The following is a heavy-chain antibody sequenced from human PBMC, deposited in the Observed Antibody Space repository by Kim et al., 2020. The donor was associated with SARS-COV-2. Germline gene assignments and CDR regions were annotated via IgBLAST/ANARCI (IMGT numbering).Heavy chain of an antibody. CDR1: GYIFRNYG. CDR2: ISPYNGNT. CDR3: ARSTETITMVRAIIIGDAFDI. V-gene: IGHV1-18*01. D-gene: IGHD3-10*01. J-gene: IGHJ3*02. Sequence: ASVKVSCKASGYIFRNYGISWVRQAPGQGLEWMGWISPYNGNTKYAKNFQGRVTMTTDTSTSTAYMELRSLRSDDTAVYYWARSTETITMVRAIIIGDAFDIWGQGTMVTVSS.